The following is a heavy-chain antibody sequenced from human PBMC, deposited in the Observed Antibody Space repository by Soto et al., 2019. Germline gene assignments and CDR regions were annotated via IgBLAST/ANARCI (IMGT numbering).Heavy chain of an antibody. CDR1: GGTFSSYA. J-gene: IGHJ6*02. CDR3: AIGYSSSPLSYYYGMDV. CDR2: IIPIFGTA. D-gene: IGHD6-6*01. Sequence: SVKVSCKASGGTFSSYAISWVRQAPGQGLEWMGGIIPIFGTANYAQKFQGRVTITADESTSTAYMELSSLRSEDTAVYYCAIGYSSSPLSYYYGMDVWGQGTTVTVSS. V-gene: IGHV1-69*13.